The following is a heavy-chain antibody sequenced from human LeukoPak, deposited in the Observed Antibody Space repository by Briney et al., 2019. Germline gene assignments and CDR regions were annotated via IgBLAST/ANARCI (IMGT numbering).Heavy chain of an antibody. CDR3: SRDMSPAMDV. D-gene: IGHD3-10*02. Sequence: GRSLRLSCAASGFTFSTYAMHWVRQAPGKGLEWVAVISYDGSNKYYADSVKGRFTISRDISKNTPYLQMNSLRAEDTAVYYCSRDMSPAMDVWGKGTTVTVSS. CDR1: GFTFSTYA. V-gene: IGHV3-30*04. CDR2: ISYDGSNK. J-gene: IGHJ6*04.